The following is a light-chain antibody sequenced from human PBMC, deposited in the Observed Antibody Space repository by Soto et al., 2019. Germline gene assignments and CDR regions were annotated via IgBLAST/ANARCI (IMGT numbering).Light chain of an antibody. CDR2: AAS. CDR3: QQSYSTLEIT. Sequence: DIQMTQSPSSLSASVGDRVTITCRASQSISSYLNWYQQKPGKAPKLLIYAASSLQIGVPSRFSGSGSGTDFTLTISSLQPEDFATYYCQQSYSTLEITFGPGTKVDIK. V-gene: IGKV1-39*01. J-gene: IGKJ3*01. CDR1: QSISSY.